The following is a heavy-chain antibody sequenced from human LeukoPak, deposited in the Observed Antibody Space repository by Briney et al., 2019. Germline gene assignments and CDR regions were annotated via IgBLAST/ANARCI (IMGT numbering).Heavy chain of an antibody. CDR2: INHSGST. J-gene: IGHJ4*02. CDR3: ARGPRYHDFWSGYSPIDY. D-gene: IGHD3-3*01. CDR1: GGSFSGYY. Sequence: SETLSLTCAVYGGSFSGYYWSWIRQPPGKGLEWIGEINHSGSTNYNPSLKSRVTISVDTSKNQFSLKLSSVTAADTAVYYCARGPRYHDFWSGYSPIDYWGQGTLVTVSS. V-gene: IGHV4-34*01.